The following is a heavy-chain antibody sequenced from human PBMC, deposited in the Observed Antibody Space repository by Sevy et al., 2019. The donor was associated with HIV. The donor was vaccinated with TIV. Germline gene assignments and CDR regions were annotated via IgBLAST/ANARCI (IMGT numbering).Heavy chain of an antibody. Sequence: ASVKVSCKASGGTFSSYAISWVRQAPGQGLEWMGGIIPIFGTANYAQKFQGRVTITADESTSTAYMELGSLRSEDTAVYYCARDDPYYYGMDVWGQGTTVTVSS. V-gene: IGHV1-69*13. CDR1: GGTFSSYA. CDR3: ARDDPYYYGMDV. CDR2: IIPIFGTA. J-gene: IGHJ6*02.